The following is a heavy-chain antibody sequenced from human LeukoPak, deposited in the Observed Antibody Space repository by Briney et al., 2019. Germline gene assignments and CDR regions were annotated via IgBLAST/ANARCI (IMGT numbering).Heavy chain of an antibody. D-gene: IGHD2-2*02. CDR1: GFTFSSDS. Sequence: GGSLRLSCATSGFTFSSDSFNWVRQAPGKGLEGVSYISSSGSTKYYEDSVKGRFTISRDNAKNSPYLQMNRLRDEDTAVYYCARDVCSSTTCYSNYWGQGTLVTVSS. J-gene: IGHJ4*02. CDR2: ISSSGSTK. CDR3: ARDVCSSTTCYSNY. V-gene: IGHV3-48*02.